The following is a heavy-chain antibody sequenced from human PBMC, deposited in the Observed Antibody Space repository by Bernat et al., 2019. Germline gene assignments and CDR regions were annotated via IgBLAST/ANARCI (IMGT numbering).Heavy chain of an antibody. CDR3: AGEGWVPGVAATVAFDI. CDR2: ISSSSSYI. J-gene: IGHJ3*02. CDR1: GFTFSSYS. V-gene: IGHV3-21*01. D-gene: IGHD2-15*01. Sequence: EVQLVESGGGLVKPGGSLRLSCAASGFTFSSYSMNWVRQAPGKGLEWVSSISSSSSYIYYADAVKGRFTISRDNAKNSMYLQMNSLRAEDTAVYYCAGEGWVPGVAATVAFDIWGQGTMVTVSS.